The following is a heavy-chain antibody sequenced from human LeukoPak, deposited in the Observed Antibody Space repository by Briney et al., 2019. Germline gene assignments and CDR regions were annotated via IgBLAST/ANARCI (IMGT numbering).Heavy chain of an antibody. CDR2: INPNSGGT. Sequence: GASVMVSCKASGYTCTGYYMHWVRQAPGQGLEWMGWINPNSGGTNYAQKFQGRVTMTRDTSISTAYMELSRLRSDDTAVSYCARDPVVTEYYYYGMDVWGQGTTVTVSS. CDR1: GYTCTGYY. D-gene: IGHD4-23*01. V-gene: IGHV1-2*02. J-gene: IGHJ6*02. CDR3: ARDPVVTEYYYYGMDV.